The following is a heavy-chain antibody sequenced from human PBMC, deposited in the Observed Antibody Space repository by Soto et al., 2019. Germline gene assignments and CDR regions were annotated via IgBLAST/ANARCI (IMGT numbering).Heavy chain of an antibody. D-gene: IGHD1-7*01. V-gene: IGHV4-59*01. CDR3: PRIELEVRHYYYYYYMDV. CDR2: IYYSGST. CDR1: AGSISSYY. Sequence: QVQLQESGPGLVKPSETLSLTCTVSAGSISSYYWSWIRQPPGKGLEWIGYIYYSGSTNYNPSLKSRVTISVDTSKTQFSLKLNSVTAADTAVYYCPRIELEVRHYYYYYYMDVWGKGTTVTVSS. J-gene: IGHJ6*03.